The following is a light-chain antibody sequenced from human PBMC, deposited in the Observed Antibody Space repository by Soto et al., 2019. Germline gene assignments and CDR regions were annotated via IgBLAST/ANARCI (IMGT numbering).Light chain of an antibody. J-gene: IGKJ1*01. CDR1: ESISSG. V-gene: IGKV1-5*01. CDR3: QQYENSSPWT. CDR2: DAS. Sequence: IQMTQSPSTLSGSVGDRVTITCRASESISSGLAWYQQKPGKAPKLLIYDASTLQRGVPSRYRGSGSGTEFTLTISNLQPDDFATYYCQQYENSSPWTFGQGTKVDI.